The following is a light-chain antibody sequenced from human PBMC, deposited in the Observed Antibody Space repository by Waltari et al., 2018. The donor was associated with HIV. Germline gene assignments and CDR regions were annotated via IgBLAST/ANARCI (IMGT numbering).Light chain of an antibody. CDR2: NNN. V-gene: IGLV1-44*01. CDR3: AAWDDSLNGVM. J-gene: IGLJ3*02. CDR1: SSNIGSNA. Sequence: QSLLTQPPSASGTPGQRVSISCSGSSSNIGSNAVNWYQELPGTAPKLLIYNNNQRPSGVPDRFSGSKSGTSASLAISGLQSEDEAAYYCAAWDDSLNGVMFGGGTTLTVL.